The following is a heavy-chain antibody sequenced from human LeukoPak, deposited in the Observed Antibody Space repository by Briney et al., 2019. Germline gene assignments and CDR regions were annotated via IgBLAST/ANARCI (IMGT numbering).Heavy chain of an antibody. Sequence: GPGLVKPSETLYPTCTVSGGSISNYYWSWIRQPAGKGLEWIGRIYSSGVTDYNPSLKSRVTMSVETSKNHFSLKLTSVSAADTAVYYCARGPGGATGEAFDIWGQGTMVTVSS. CDR2: IYSSGVT. J-gene: IGHJ3*02. V-gene: IGHV4-4*07. CDR3: ARGPGGATGEAFDI. D-gene: IGHD3-16*01. CDR1: GGSISNYY.